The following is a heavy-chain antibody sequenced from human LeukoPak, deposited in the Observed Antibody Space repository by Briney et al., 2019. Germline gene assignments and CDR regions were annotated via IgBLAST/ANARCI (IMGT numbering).Heavy chain of an antibody. V-gene: IGHV3-33*08. D-gene: IGHD6-6*01. Sequence: GRSLRLSCAASGFTFSSYGMHWVRQAPGKGLEWVAVIWFDGTNKFYADSVKGRFTISRDNSKNTLYLQMNSLRAEDTAVYYCARVLYLYGSSSARFDYWGQGTLVTVSS. CDR1: GFTFSSYG. J-gene: IGHJ4*02. CDR2: IWFDGTNK. CDR3: ARVLYLYGSSSARFDY.